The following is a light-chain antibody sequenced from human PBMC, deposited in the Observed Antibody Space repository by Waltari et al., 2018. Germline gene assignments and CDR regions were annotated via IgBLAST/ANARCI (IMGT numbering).Light chain of an antibody. V-gene: IGLV2-23*02. CDR1: SSDVGSYNL. Sequence: SPGQSITISCTGTSSDVGSYNLVSWYQQHPGKAPKFMIYEVSKRPSGVSNRFSGSKSGNTASLTISGLQAEDEADYYCCSYAGSSTWVFGGGTKLTVL. CDR2: EVS. CDR3: CSYAGSSTWV. J-gene: IGLJ3*02.